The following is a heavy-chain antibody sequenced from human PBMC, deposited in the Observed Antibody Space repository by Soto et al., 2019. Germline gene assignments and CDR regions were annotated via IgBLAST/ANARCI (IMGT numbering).Heavy chain of an antibody. CDR1: GFTFGSYW. CDR3: ARDLLTIFGVVSMDV. D-gene: IGHD3-3*01. V-gene: IGHV3-7*03. CDR2: IKQDGSEK. Sequence: GGSLRLSCAASGFTFGSYWMSWVRQAPGKGLEWVANIKQDGSEKYYVDSVKGRFTISRDNAKNSLYLQMNSLRAEDTAVYYCARDLLTIFGVVSMDVWGQGTTVTVSS. J-gene: IGHJ6*02.